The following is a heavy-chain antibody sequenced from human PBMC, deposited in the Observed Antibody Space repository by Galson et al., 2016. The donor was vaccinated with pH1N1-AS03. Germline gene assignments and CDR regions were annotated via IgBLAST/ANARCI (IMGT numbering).Heavy chain of an antibody. J-gene: IGHJ3*02. CDR1: GYSFISYG. V-gene: IGHV1-18*01. Sequence: SVKASCKASGYSFISYGVSWVRQAPGQGLEWMGWISANNGDTNYAQKFQGRVTMTTETSTRTTYMELRSLRSDDTAVYYCARMEKRRGDAYDIWGQGTMVTVSS. D-gene: IGHD1-1*01. CDR2: ISANNGDT. CDR3: ARMEKRRGDAYDI.